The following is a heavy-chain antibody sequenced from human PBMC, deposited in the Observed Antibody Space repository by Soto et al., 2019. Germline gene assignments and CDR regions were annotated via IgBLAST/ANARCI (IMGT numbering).Heavy chain of an antibody. Sequence: ASLKVSCKASGYTFTRNGISWVRQAPGQGLEWMGWISVDNGNTKYAQILQGRVTMTTDRSTTTAYMELRSLRSDDTAVYYCAIDATDIAVAGRSPHFDIWG. D-gene: IGHD6-19*01. CDR2: ISVDNGNT. J-gene: IGHJ3*02. CDR1: GYTFTRNG. CDR3: AIDATDIAVAGRSPHFDI. V-gene: IGHV1-18*01.